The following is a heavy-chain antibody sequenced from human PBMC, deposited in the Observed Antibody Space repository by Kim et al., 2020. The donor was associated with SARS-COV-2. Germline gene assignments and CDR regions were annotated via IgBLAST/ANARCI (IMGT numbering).Heavy chain of an antibody. CDR1: GGSFSGYY. CDR2: INHSGST. V-gene: IGHV4-34*01. J-gene: IGHJ4*02. CDR3: ARASGRGAKIDY. D-gene: IGHD3-10*01. Sequence: SETLSLTCAVYGGSFSGYYWSWIRQPPGKGLEWIGEINHSGSTNYNPSLKSRVTISVDTSKNQFSLKLSSVTAADTAVYYCARASGRGAKIDYWGQGTLV.